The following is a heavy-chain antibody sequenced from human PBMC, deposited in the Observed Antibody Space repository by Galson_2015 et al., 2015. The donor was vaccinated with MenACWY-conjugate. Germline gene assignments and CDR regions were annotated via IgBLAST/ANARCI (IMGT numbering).Heavy chain of an antibody. CDR3: AKNGNYFGMGFDY. V-gene: IGHV3-23*01. CDR2: ITSSGGTT. J-gene: IGHJ4*02. D-gene: IGHD2/OR15-2a*01. CDR1: GFTFSSFA. Sequence: SLRLSCAASGFTFSSFAMSWVRQAPGKGLEWVSVITSSGGTTYYADSVKGRFTISRDNPKNTLYLQMDTLRAEDTATYYCAKNGNYFGMGFDYWSQGTLVPTVSS.